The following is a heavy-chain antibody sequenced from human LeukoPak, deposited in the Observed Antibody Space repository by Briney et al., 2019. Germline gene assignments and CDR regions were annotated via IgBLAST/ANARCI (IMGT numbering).Heavy chain of an antibody. V-gene: IGHV4-59*01. CDR2: IYYTGST. Sequence: SETLSLTCTVSGGSISSSFWSWIRQPPGKGLEWIGYIYYTGSTNYNPSLKSRVTISVDTSKNQFSLKLSSVTAADTAVYYCARENASPKAWFDPWGQGTLVTVSS. J-gene: IGHJ5*02. CDR1: GGSISSSF. CDR3: ARENASPKAWFDP. D-gene: IGHD2-2*01.